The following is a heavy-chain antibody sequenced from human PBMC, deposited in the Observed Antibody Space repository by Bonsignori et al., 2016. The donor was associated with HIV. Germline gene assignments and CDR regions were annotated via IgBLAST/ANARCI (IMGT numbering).Heavy chain of an antibody. V-gene: IGHV3-74*01. D-gene: IGHD3-10*01. J-gene: IGHJ3*02. Sequence: WIRQPPGKGLVSVSRINSDGSTTSYADSVKGRFTISRDNAKNTLYLQMNSVRAEDMAVYYCAREVDYYGSEAFDIWGQGTMVTVSS. CDR3: AREVDYYGSEAFDI. CDR2: INSDGSTT.